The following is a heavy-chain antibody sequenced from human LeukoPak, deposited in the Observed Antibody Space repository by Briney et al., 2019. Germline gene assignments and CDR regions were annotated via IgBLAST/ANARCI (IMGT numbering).Heavy chain of an antibody. CDR3: ARGMKDAFDI. CDR2: VSSSSSTI. Sequence: GGSLRLSCAGSGISFSNAWMNWVRQAPGKGLEWVSYVSSSSSTIYYADSVKGRFTISRDNAKNSLYLQMNSLRAEDTAVYYRARGMKDAFDIWGQGTMVTVSS. D-gene: IGHD6-13*01. CDR1: GISFSNAW. V-gene: IGHV3-48*01. J-gene: IGHJ3*02.